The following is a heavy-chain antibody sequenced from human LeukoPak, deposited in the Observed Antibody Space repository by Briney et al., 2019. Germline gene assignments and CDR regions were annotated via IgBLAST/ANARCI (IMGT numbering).Heavy chain of an antibody. D-gene: IGHD5-24*01. CDR1: GFTFSSYS. J-gene: IGHJ4*02. V-gene: IGHV3-48*01. Sequence: GGSLRLSCAASGFTFSSYSMNWVRQAPGRGLEWLSYIDTTSSTIYYADSVKGRFSISRDNAKNSLYLQMNSLRAEDTAVYYCAREKATILSDYWGQGTLVTVSS. CDR2: IDTTSSTI. CDR3: AREKATILSDY.